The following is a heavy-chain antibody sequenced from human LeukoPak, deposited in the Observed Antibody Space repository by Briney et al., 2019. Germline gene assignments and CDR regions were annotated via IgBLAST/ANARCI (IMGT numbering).Heavy chain of an antibody. D-gene: IGHD6-19*01. CDR1: GFTVSSNY. J-gene: IGHJ4*02. CDR2: IYSGGST. V-gene: IGHV3-53*01. Sequence: GGSLRLSCAASGFTVSSNYMSWVRQAPGKGLEWVSVIYSGGSTYYADSVKGRFTISRDNSKNTLYLQMNSLRAEDTAVYYCAKRSDSGWYFFDYRGQGTLVTVSS. CDR3: AKRSDSGWYFFDY.